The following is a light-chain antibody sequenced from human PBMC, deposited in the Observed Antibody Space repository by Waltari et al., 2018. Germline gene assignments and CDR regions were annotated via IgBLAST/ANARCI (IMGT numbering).Light chain of an antibody. V-gene: IGLV3-21*02. CDR1: NIGREV. J-gene: IGLJ2*01. CDR2: ADS. CDR3: QVWDISSDHVL. Sequence: SYDLTQPPSVSASPGQTARIPRGGDNIGREVVHWYQRKPPQAPVLVIDADSERPSGIPERFSGSKSGNTATLTISGVEAGDEADYYCQVWDISSDHVLFGGGTRLTVL.